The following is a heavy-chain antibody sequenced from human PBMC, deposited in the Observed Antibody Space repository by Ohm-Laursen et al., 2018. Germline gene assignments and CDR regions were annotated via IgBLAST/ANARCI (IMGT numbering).Heavy chain of an antibody. J-gene: IGHJ5*02. V-gene: IGHV3-11*01. CDR1: GFTFSDYY. Sequence: SLRLSCAASGFTFSDYYMSWIRQAPGQGLEWVSYISSTGITKSYADSVKGRFTISRDNAKNSLYLQMNSLRAEDTAVYYCARSQGWFDPWGQGTLVTVSS. CDR3: ARSQGWFDP. CDR2: ISSTGITK.